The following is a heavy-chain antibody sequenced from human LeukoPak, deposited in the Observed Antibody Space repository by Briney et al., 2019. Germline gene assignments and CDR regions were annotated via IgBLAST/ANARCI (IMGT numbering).Heavy chain of an antibody. D-gene: IGHD1-1*01. CDR3: ARETVQGFVPYFDY. CDR1: GRSISSGGYY. Sequence: SETLSLTCTVSGRSISSGGYYWSRIRQHPGKGLEWIGYIYYSGSTYYNPSLKSRVTISVDTSKNPFSLKLSSVSAADTAVYYCARETVQGFVPYFDYWGQGTLVTVSS. CDR2: IYYSGST. J-gene: IGHJ4*02. V-gene: IGHV4-31*03.